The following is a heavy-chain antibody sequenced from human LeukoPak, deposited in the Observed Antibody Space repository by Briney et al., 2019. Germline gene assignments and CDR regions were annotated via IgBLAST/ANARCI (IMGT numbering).Heavy chain of an antibody. J-gene: IGHJ4*02. CDR2: IYTSGNT. Sequence: PSETLSLTCSVSGASISSYYWSWIRQPAGKGLEWIGRIYTSGNTNYNPSLKSRVTMSVDTSNNQFSLKLTSVTAADTAVYYCARGYSYGYGIDYWGQGTLVTVSS. V-gene: IGHV4-4*07. D-gene: IGHD5-18*01. CDR1: GASISSYY. CDR3: ARGYSYGYGIDY.